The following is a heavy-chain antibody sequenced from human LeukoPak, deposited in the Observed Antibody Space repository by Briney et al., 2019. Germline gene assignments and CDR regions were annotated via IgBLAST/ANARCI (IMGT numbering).Heavy chain of an antibody. CDR3: ARDDGVPAAPMRDYYYGMDV. J-gene: IGHJ6*02. Sequence: SETLSLTCTVSGGSISSGDYYWSWIRQPPGKGLEWIGYIYYSGSTYYNPSLKSRVTISVDTSKNKFSLKLSSVTAADTAVYYCARDDGVPAAPMRDYYYGMDVWGQGTTVTVSS. CDR2: IYYSGST. D-gene: IGHD2-2*01. CDR1: GGSISSGDYY. V-gene: IGHV4-30-4*01.